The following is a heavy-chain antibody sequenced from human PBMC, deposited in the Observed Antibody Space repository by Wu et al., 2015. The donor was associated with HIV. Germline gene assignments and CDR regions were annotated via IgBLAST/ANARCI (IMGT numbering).Heavy chain of an antibody. J-gene: IGHJ5*02. CDR3: ARGDRFYDILTGYSKNWLTP. CDR2: INANSGRT. CDR1: GYTFTAYN. D-gene: IGHD3-9*01. Sequence: QVQLVQSGAEMKKPGASVKVSCTASGYTFTAYNVHWVRQVPGQGLEWMGNINANSGRTKYAENFQGRVAMTRDTSVNTVYMELKTLRYDDTAVYFCARGDRFYDILTGYSKNWLTPGAREPWSASPQ. V-gene: IGHV1-2*02.